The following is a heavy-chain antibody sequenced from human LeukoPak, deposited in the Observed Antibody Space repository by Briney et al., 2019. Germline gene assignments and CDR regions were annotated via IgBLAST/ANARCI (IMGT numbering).Heavy chain of an antibody. CDR2: ISWNSGSI. Sequence: GGSLRLSCAASGFTFNDYAMHWVRQAPGKGLEWVSGISWNSGSIGYADSVKGRFTISRDNVKNSLYLQMNSLRAEDTALYYCARDTGVYGSVFDYWGQGTLVTVSS. CDR1: GFTFNDYA. V-gene: IGHV3-9*01. J-gene: IGHJ4*02. D-gene: IGHD3-10*01. CDR3: ARDTGVYGSVFDY.